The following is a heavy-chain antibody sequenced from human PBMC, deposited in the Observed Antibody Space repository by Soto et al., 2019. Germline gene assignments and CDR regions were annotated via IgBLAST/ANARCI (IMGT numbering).Heavy chain of an antibody. V-gene: IGHV3-30-3*01. D-gene: IGHD3-22*01. CDR1: GFTFSRYA. CDR2: ISYDGSNK. Sequence: QVQLVESGGGVVQPGRSLRLSCAASGFTFSRYAMHWVRQAPGKGLGWVAVISYDGSNKYYADSVKGRFTISRDNSKNTLYLQTNSVRAEDTAAYYCGYDSSGYYPDYWGQGTLVTVSS. J-gene: IGHJ4*02. CDR3: GYDSSGYYPDY.